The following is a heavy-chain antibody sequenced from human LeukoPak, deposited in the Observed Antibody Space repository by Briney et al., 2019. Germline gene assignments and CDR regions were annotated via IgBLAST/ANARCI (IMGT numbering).Heavy chain of an antibody. D-gene: IGHD4-17*01. J-gene: IGHJ4*02. V-gene: IGHV4-38-2*02. CDR3: ATSSSGDGDYDD. CDR2: IYHSGST. Sequence: SETLSLTCTVSGYSISSGYYWGWIRQPPGKGLEWIGSIYHSGSTYYNPSLKSRVTISVDTSKNQFSLKLSSVTAADTAVYYCATSSSGDGDYDDWGQGTLVTVSS. CDR1: GYSISSGYY.